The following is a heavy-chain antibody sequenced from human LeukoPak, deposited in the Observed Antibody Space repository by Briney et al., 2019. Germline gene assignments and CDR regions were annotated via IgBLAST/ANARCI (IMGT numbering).Heavy chain of an antibody. V-gene: IGHV4-34*01. J-gene: IGHJ4*02. Sequence: SETLSLTCTVSGGSISGYYWSWIRQPPGKGLEWIGEINHSGSTNYNPSLKSRVTISVDTSKNQFSLKLSSVTAADTAVYYCARGGSYGYVWGSYRLKGLYYFDYWGQGTLVTVSS. CDR2: INHSGST. CDR1: GGSISGYY. CDR3: ARGGSYGYVWGSYRLKGLYYFDY. D-gene: IGHD3-16*02.